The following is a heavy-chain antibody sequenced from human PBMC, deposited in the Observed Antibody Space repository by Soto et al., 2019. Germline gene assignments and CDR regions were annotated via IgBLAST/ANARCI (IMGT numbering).Heavy chain of an antibody. CDR2: ISGSGDST. CDR1: GFTFSSYA. V-gene: IGHV3-23*01. D-gene: IGHD2-2*01. CDR3: AKGVLGYCTSTSCHAYWFDP. Sequence: EVQLLESGGGLVQPGGSLRLSCAASGFTFSSYAMSWVRQTPGKGLEWVSAISGSGDSTYYADSVKGRLTISRDNSKNTLYVQMNSLRAEDTAVYYCAKGVLGYCTSTSCHAYWFDPWGQGTLVTVSS. J-gene: IGHJ5*02.